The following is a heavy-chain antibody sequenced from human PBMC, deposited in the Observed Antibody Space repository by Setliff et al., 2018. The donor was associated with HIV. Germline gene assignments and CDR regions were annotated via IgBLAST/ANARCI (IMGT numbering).Heavy chain of an antibody. CDR1: GYIFTTYA. CDR3: ARGGYDWNGIDH. CDR2: MNTATGNP. D-gene: IGHD1-20*01. Sequence: ASVKVSCKASGYIFTTYALNWVRQAPGQGLEWMGWMNTATGNPTYAQAFRGRFALSLDTSVNTAYLQISYLKAEEDTAVYYCARGGYDWNGIDHWGPGTLVTVSS. J-gene: IGHJ4*02. V-gene: IGHV7-4-1*02.